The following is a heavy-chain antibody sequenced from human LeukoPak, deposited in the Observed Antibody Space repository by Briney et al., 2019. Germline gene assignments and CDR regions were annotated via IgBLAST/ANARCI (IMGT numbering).Heavy chain of an antibody. D-gene: IGHD3-10*01. CDR1: GYTFTGYY. V-gene: IGHV1-2*02. CDR2: INPNSGGT. CDR3: ARDRDFRGNWFDP. J-gene: IGHJ5*02. Sequence: GASVKVSCKASGYTFTGYYMHWVRQAPGQGLEWMGWINPNSGGTNYAQKLQGRVTMTRDTSISTAYMELSRLRSDDTAVYYCARDRDFRGNWFDPWGQGTLVTVSS.